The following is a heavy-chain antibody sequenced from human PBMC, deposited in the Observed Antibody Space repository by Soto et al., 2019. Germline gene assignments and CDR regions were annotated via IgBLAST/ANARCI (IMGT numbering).Heavy chain of an antibody. J-gene: IGHJ6*02. CDR3: AKDSYRLENYCCGMDV. Sequence: QVQLVESGGGVVQPGRSLRLSCAASGFTFSSYGMHWVRQAPGKGLEWVAVISDDGSNKYYADSVKGRFTISKDNYKNTLYLQMNSLRAEDTAVYYCAKDSYRLENYCCGMDVWGQGTTVTVSS. V-gene: IGHV3-30*18. CDR2: ISDDGSNK. D-gene: IGHD3-16*02. CDR1: GFTFSSYG.